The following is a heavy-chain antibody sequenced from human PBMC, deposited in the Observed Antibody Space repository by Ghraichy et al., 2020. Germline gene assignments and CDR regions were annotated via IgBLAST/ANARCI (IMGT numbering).Heavy chain of an antibody. CDR1: GFTFSIYW. Sequence: LSLTCAASGFTFSIYWMTWVRQAPGEGLEWLANINQDGSGTYYVGSVKGRFTISRDNAKSSLYLQLNSLRVEDTAVYYCLTLGQEGYYGSGTHFGYWGQGTLVTVSS. V-gene: IGHV3-7*01. CDR3: LTLGQEGYYGSGTHFGY. J-gene: IGHJ4*02. D-gene: IGHD3-10*01. CDR2: INQDGSGT.